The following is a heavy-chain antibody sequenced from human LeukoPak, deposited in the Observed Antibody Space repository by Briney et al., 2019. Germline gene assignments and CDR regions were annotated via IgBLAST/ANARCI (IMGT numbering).Heavy chain of an antibody. CDR1: GYTFTGYY. V-gene: IGHV1-2*02. Sequence: ASVKVSCKASGYTFTGYYIHWVRQAPGQGLEWMGWINPNSGGTNYAQKFQGRVTMTRDTSISTAYMELNRLKSDDTAVYYCAREYSSSWYGDYWGQGTLVTVSS. CDR2: INPNSGGT. J-gene: IGHJ4*02. D-gene: IGHD6-13*01. CDR3: AREYSSSWYGDY.